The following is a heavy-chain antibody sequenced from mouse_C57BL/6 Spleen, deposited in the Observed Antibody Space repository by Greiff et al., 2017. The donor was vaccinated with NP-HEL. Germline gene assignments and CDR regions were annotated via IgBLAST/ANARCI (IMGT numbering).Heavy chain of an antibody. Sequence: VKLQESGAELVKPGASVKLSCKASGYTFTSYWMHWVKQRPGRGLEWIGRIDPNSGGTKYNEKFKSKATLTVDKPSSTAYMQLSSLTSEDSAVYYCARAYDYDEYYFDYWGQGTTLTVSS. CDR1: GYTFTSYW. CDR3: ARAYDYDEYYFDY. D-gene: IGHD2-4*01. J-gene: IGHJ2*01. CDR2: IDPNSGGT. V-gene: IGHV1-72*01.